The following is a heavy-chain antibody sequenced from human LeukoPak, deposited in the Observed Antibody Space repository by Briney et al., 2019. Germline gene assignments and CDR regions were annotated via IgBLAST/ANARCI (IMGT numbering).Heavy chain of an antibody. V-gene: IGHV3-7*05. J-gene: IGHJ4*02. CDR3: VRDSDRRSDY. D-gene: IGHD3-22*01. CDR2: IEAGGSEK. Sequence: GGSLRLSCTSSRFILSSFWMSWVRQAPGKRREWVASIEAGGSEKFYVDSVKVRFTISRDSVKNSLYLQMNSLRAEDTAVYYCVRDSDRRSDYWGQGTLVTVSS. CDR1: RFILSSFW.